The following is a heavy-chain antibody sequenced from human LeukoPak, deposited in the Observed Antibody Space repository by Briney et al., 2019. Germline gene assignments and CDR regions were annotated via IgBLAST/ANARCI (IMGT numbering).Heavy chain of an antibody. CDR3: ARGVRQLWFPGTDY. CDR2: ISSSSSYI. CDR1: GFTFSSYS. V-gene: IGHV3-21*01. J-gene: IGHJ4*02. Sequence: PGGSLRLSCAASGFTFSSYSMNWVRQAPGKGLEWVSSISSSSSYIYYADSVKGRFTISRDNAKNSLYLQMNSLRAEDTAVYYCARGVRQLWFPGTDYWGQGTLVTVSS. D-gene: IGHD5-18*01.